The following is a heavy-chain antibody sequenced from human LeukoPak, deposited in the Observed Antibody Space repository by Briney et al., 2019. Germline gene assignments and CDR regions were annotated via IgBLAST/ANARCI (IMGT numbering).Heavy chain of an antibody. Sequence: EASVKVSCKASGYTFTSHGISWVRQAPGQGLEWMGWISVYNGNTNYAQKSQGRVTMTTDTSTSTAYMEVRTLRFDDTAVYYCVRDIGTSPYLHDYWGQGTLVTVSS. J-gene: IGHJ4*02. D-gene: IGHD6-13*01. CDR3: VRDIGTSPYLHDY. V-gene: IGHV1-18*01. CDR1: GYTFTSHG. CDR2: ISVYNGNT.